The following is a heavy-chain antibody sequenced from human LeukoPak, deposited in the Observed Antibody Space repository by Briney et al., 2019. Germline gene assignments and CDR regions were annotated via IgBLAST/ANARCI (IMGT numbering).Heavy chain of an antibody. D-gene: IGHD5-18*01. V-gene: IGHV1-69*06. CDR1: GDTFSNYD. CDR3: AIYTSPTKGYSYGYSWFDP. Sequence: VASVKVSCKASGDTFSNYDVTWVRQAPGQGLEWMGRIIPVFDTAKYAQNFQGRVTITADKSTSTAYMELSSLRSEDTAVYYCAIYTSPTKGYSYGYSWFDPWGQGTLVTVSS. CDR2: IIPVFDTA. J-gene: IGHJ5*02.